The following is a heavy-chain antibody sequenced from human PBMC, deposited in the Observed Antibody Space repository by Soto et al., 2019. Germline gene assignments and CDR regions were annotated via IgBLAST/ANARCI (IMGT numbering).Heavy chain of an antibody. J-gene: IGHJ5*02. CDR2: ISYDGSNK. CDR1: GFTFSSYA. D-gene: IGHD4-17*01. Sequence: GGSLRLSCAASGFTFSSYAMPWVRQAPGKGLEWVAAISYDGSNKYYEESVKGRLNISRDNSKNTLDLQMTRLRVEDTAVYYCARAANGDGYLYNWIDHWGQGALVTVSS. V-gene: IGHV3-30-3*01. CDR3: ARAANGDGYLYNWIDH.